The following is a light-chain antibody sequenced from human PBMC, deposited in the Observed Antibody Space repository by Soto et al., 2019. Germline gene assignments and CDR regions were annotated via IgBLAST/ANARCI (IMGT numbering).Light chain of an antibody. V-gene: IGKV3-11*01. Sequence: EIVLTQSPATLSLSLGERATLSCWASQSVSSYLAWYQHKPGQTPRLLIYDASNRATDIPARFSGSGSGTDLTVTISSLEPEDFAVYYCQQRSNWSWTFGQGTKVDIK. J-gene: IGKJ1*01. CDR3: QQRSNWSWT. CDR2: DAS. CDR1: QSVSSY.